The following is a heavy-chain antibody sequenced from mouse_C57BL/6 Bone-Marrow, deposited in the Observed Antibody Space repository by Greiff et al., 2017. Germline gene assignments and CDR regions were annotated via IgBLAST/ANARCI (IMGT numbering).Heavy chain of an antibody. CDR1: GYTFTSHW. Sequence: FQLQQSGPELVRPGSSVKISCKAPGYTFTSHWMQWVRQRPGQGLEWIGEIFPGSGSTYYNEKFKGKATLTVDTSSSTAYMQLSSLTSEDSAVYFCARSEESWDYDGWWGQGTLVTVSA. CDR3: ARSEESWDYDGW. CDR2: IFPGSGST. V-gene: IGHV1-56*01. D-gene: IGHD2-4*01. J-gene: IGHJ3*02.